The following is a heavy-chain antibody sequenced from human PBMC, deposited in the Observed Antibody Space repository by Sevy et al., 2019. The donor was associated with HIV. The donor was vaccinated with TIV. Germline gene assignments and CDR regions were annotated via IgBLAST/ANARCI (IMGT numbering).Heavy chain of an antibody. V-gene: IGHV3-9*01. D-gene: IGHD5-12*01. CDR3: AIDTIGAASGFPKY. CDR1: GFTFDDYA. J-gene: IGHJ4*02. CDR2: ISWNSGSI. Sequence: GGSLRLSCAASGFTFDDYAMHWVRQAPGKGLEWASGISWNSGSIGYADSVKGRFTISRDNAKNSLYLQMNSLRAEDTALYYCAIDTIGAASGFPKYWGQGTLVTVSS.